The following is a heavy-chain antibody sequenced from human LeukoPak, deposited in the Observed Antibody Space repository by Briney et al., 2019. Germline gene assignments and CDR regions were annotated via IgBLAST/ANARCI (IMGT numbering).Heavy chain of an antibody. CDR2: INPNSGGT. Sequence: ASVKVSCKASGYTFIDYYIHWVRQAPGEGPEWMGWINPNSGGTNYAQKFQDRVTMTRDTSISTAYMELSRLRSDDTAVYYCARDPGYCSSGSCSNLAFDIWGQGTMVTVSS. J-gene: IGHJ3*02. D-gene: IGHD2-15*01. CDR3: ARDPGYCSSGSCSNLAFDI. CDR1: GYTFIDYY. V-gene: IGHV1-2*02.